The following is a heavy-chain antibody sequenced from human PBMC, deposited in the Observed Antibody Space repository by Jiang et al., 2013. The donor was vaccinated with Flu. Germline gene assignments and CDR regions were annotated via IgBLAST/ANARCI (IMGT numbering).Heavy chain of an antibody. Sequence: LLKPSETLSLTCTVSGGSISSNSYYWGWIRQPPGKGLEWIGSIYYSGNTYYNPSLKSRVTISVDTSKNQFSLKLSSVTAADTAVYYCARHDMYAIAVAAKNAFDIWGQG. CDR2: IYYSGNT. J-gene: IGHJ3*02. D-gene: IGHD6-19*01. CDR1: GGSISSNSYY. V-gene: IGHV4-39*01. CDR3: ARHDMYAIAVAAKNAFDI.